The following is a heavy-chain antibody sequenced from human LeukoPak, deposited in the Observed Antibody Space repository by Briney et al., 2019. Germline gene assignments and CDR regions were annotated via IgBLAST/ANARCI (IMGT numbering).Heavy chain of an antibody. J-gene: IGHJ4*02. Sequence: GGSLRLSCGASGFTLSSNWMTWVRQAPGRGLEWVASIKQDGSVKYYVDSVKGRFTISRDNARNSLSLQMNSLGVEDTAVYFRARWGQTSGYYYVDNWGQGTLVTVSS. CDR3: ARWGQTSGYYYVDN. CDR1: GFTLSSNW. D-gene: IGHD5-12*01. V-gene: IGHV3-7*01. CDR2: IKQDGSVK.